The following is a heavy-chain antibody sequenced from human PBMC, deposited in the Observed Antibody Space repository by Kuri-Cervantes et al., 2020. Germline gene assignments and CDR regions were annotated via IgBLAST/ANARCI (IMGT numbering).Heavy chain of an antibody. J-gene: IGHJ4*02. Sequence: SETLSLTCTVSGDSISTYYWSWIRQSPGKGLEWIGYIYHSGSTYYNPSLKSRVTISVDTSKNQFSLKLSSVTAADTAVYLCARHAGLSVKHFDYWGQGTLVTVSS. D-gene: IGHD4-17*01. CDR1: GDSISTYY. CDR3: ARHAGLSVKHFDY. CDR2: IYHSGST. V-gene: IGHV4-59*08.